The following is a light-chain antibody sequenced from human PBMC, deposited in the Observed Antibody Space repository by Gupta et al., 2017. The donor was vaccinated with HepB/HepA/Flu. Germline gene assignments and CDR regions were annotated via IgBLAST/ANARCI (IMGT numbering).Light chain of an antibody. Sequence: DIQITQSPSSLSASVGDRVTITCRASQSISNYLNWYQQKPGKAPKLLIYAASSLQSGVPSRFSGSGSGTDFTLTISRLQPEDFATYYCQQSYSTLTFGGGTKVEIK. CDR1: QSISNY. CDR2: AAS. J-gene: IGKJ4*01. CDR3: QQSYSTLT. V-gene: IGKV1-39*01.